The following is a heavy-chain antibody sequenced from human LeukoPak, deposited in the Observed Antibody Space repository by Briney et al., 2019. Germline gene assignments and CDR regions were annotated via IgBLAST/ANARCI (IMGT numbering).Heavy chain of an antibody. Sequence: GGSLRLSCAASGFTFSSYAMTWVRQAPGKGLEWVSGISGSGGRTYYADSVKGRFTVSRDNSKNTLFLQMNSLRAEDTAVYYCAKDFWSGYYPNYWGQGTLVTVSS. CDR2: ISGSGGRT. J-gene: IGHJ4*02. D-gene: IGHD3-3*01. V-gene: IGHV3-23*01. CDR3: AKDFWSGYYPNY. CDR1: GFTFSSYA.